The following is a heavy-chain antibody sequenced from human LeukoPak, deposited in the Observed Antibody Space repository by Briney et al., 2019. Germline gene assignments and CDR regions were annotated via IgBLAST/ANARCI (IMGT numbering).Heavy chain of an antibody. CDR2: IKEDGSEK. D-gene: IGHD5-18*01. CDR3: AIAPEDTSISPCDY. J-gene: IGHJ4*02. Sequence: GGSLRLSCAASGFTFSRYWMSWVRQAPGKGLEWVANIKEDGSEKYYVGSVGGRFTISRDNAKNSLYLQMNSLRVEDTAVYFCAIAPEDTSISPCDYWGQGTLVTVSS. CDR1: GFTFSRYW. V-gene: IGHV3-7*01.